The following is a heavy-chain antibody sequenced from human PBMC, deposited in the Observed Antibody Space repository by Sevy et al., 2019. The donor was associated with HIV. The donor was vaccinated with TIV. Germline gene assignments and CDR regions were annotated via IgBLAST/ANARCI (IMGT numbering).Heavy chain of an antibody. J-gene: IGHJ6*02. CDR1: GFTFSSYS. V-gene: IGHV3-48*01. CDR3: ARDQYGSGSYRTYYYYYGMDV. Sequence: GGSLRLSCAASGFTFSSYSKNWVRQAPGKGLEWVSYISSSSSTIYYADSVKGRFTISRDNAKNSLYLQMNSLRAEDTAVYYCARDQYGSGSYRTYYYYYGMDVWGQGTTVTVSS. D-gene: IGHD3-10*01. CDR2: ISSSSSTI.